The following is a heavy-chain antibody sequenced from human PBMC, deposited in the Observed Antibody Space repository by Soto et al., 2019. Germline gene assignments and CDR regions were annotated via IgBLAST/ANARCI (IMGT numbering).Heavy chain of an antibody. J-gene: IGHJ6*02. V-gene: IGHV3-33*01. CDR3: ARGFGYSNSQPSYGMDV. CDR1: GFTFSSYG. CDR2: IWYDGSNK. Sequence: PGGSLRLSCAASGFTFSSYGMHWVRQAPGKGLEWVAVIWYDGSNKYYADSVKGRFTISRDNSKNTLYLQMNSLRAEDTAVYYCARGFGYSNSQPSYGMDVWGQGTTVTVSS. D-gene: IGHD4-4*01.